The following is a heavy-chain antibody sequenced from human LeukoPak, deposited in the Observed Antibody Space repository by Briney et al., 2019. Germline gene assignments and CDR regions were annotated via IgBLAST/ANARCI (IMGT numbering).Heavy chain of an antibody. J-gene: IGHJ4*02. CDR3: AKLFSGSYSTDFDY. CDR2: IKQDGSKK. Sequence: GGSLRLSCAASGFTLSKSWMTWVRQAPGKGLEWLANIKQDGSKKNYVDSVKGRFTISRDNDKNLLYLQMNSLRAEDTAVYYCAKLFSGSYSTDFDYWGQGTLVTVSS. V-gene: IGHV3-7*01. CDR1: GFTLSKSW. D-gene: IGHD3-10*01.